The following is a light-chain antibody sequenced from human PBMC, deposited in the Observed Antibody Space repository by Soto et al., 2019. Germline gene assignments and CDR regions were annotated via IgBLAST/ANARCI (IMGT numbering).Light chain of an antibody. CDR1: QGILIW. CDR2: KAS. Sequence: DIQMTQSPSTLPASVGDRVTITVRAGQGILIWLAWYRQKPGKLPNLLIYKASYLESGVPSRFSGSGSGTEFTLTISSLQPDDFATYYCQHYNSYSEAFGQGTKVDIK. CDR3: QHYNSYSEA. V-gene: IGKV1-5*03. J-gene: IGKJ1*01.